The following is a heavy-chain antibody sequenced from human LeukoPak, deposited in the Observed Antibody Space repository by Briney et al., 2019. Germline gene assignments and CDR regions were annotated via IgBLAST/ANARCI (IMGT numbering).Heavy chain of an antibody. Sequence: SQTLSLTCTVSGGSISSGSYYWSWIRQPAGKGLEWIGRIYTSGSTNYNPSLKSRVTISVDTSKNQFSLKLSSVTAADTAVYYCARAFIAPTGPVGFDYWGPGTLVTVSS. CDR3: ARAFIAPTGPVGFDY. CDR1: GGSISSGSYY. V-gene: IGHV4-61*02. CDR2: IYTSGST. J-gene: IGHJ4*02. D-gene: IGHD6-13*01.